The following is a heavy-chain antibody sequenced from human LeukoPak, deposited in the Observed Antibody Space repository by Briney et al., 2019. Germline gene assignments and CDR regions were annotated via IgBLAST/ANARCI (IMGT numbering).Heavy chain of an antibody. CDR2: IKKKTDGGTT. CDR3: SVAFYYGGSGYTYFQY. D-gene: IGHD3-22*01. J-gene: IGHJ4*02. V-gene: IGHV3-15*01. Sequence: PGGSLRLSCAASGITLSNALMTWVRQAPGKGLEWVGRIKKKTDGGTTDYAAPVKGRFTISRDDSLNTLYLQMNNLKTEDTAVYYCSVAFYYGGSGYTYFQYWGQGALVTVSS. CDR1: GITLSNAL.